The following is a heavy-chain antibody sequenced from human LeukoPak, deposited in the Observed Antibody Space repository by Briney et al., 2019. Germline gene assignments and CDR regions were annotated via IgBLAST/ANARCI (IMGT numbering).Heavy chain of an antibody. Sequence: GGSLRLSCAASGFTFSSYWMNWVRQAPGKGLVWVSRIASDGSSTTYADSVKGRFSLSRDNAKNTLYLLMNSLRVEDTAVYYCARGRPHGNDYWGQGTLVTVSS. J-gene: IGHJ4*02. D-gene: IGHD4-23*01. CDR3: ARGRPHGNDY. CDR2: IASDGSST. V-gene: IGHV3-74*01. CDR1: GFTFSSYW.